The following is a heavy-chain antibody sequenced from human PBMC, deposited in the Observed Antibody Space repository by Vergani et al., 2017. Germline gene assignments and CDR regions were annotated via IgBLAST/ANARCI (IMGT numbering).Heavy chain of an antibody. CDR3: AKHGSRFATVAPAYFDY. CDR1: GFTFSSYS. J-gene: IGHJ4*02. CDR2: ISSSSSYI. Sequence: EVQLVESGGGLVKPGGSLRLSCAASGFTFSSYSMNWVRQAPGKGLEWVSSISSSSSYIYYADSVKGRFTISRDNSKNTLYLQMNSLRAEDTAVYYCAKHGSRFATVAPAYFDYWGQGTLVTVSS. V-gene: IGHV3-21*04. D-gene: IGHD4-23*01.